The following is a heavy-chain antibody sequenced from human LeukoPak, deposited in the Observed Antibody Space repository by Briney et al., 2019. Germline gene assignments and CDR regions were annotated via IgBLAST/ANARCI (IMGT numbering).Heavy chain of an antibody. CDR2: ISAYNGNT. D-gene: IGHD3-22*01. Sequence: ASVKVSCKASGYTFTSYGISWVRQAPGQGLEWMGWISAYNGNTNYAQKLQGRVTMTTDTSTSTAYMELRSLRSDDTAVYYCARDGRGYYYDSSGYLPFDYWGQGTLVTVSS. J-gene: IGHJ4*02. CDR3: ARDGRGYYYDSSGYLPFDY. V-gene: IGHV1-18*01. CDR1: GYTFTSYG.